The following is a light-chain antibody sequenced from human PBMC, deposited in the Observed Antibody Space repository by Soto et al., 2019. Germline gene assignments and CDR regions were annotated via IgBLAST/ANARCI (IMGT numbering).Light chain of an antibody. CDR2: GVS. CDR3: QQYDSWPLT. J-gene: IGKJ4*01. Sequence: EIVMTQSPGTLSLSTGEGATLSCRASQSVDSNLAWYQQKPGQAPRLLFYGVSTRPTGIPDRFSGSGSGTEFTLTISSLQSEDFAVYFCQQYDSWPLTFGGGTKVDIK. V-gene: IGKV3D-15*01. CDR1: QSVDSN.